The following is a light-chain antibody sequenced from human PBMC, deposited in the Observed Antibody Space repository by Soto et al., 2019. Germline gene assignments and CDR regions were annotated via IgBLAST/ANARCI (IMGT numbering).Light chain of an antibody. CDR3: RHYNTYSPPYT. Sequence: DIQMTQFPATLSASVGDRVTITCRASQSISYWLAWYQQKPGKAPNLLIYKASTLESGVPSRFSGSGSGTEFTLTITSLQPDDFATYYRRHYNTYSPPYTFGQGTKLEIK. CDR2: KAS. V-gene: IGKV1-5*03. J-gene: IGKJ2*01. CDR1: QSISYW.